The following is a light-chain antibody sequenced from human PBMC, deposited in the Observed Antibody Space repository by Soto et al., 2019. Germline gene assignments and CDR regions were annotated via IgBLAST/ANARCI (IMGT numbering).Light chain of an antibody. Sequence: EIVLTPSPGTLSLSPGERATLSCRASQSIARSYVVWYQQRPGQAPRLLIYATSSRATGIPDRFSGSGSGTDFTLTISRLEPEDFAVYYCQQYGGSLKWAFGQGTKVEIK. CDR1: QSIARSY. J-gene: IGKJ1*01. CDR2: ATS. CDR3: QQYGGSLKWA. V-gene: IGKV3-20*01.